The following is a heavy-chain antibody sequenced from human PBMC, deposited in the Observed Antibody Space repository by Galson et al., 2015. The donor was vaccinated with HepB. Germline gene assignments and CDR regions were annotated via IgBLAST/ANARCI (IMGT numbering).Heavy chain of an antibody. CDR1: GYSFPSYW. CDR2: IYPGDSDT. J-gene: IGHJ3*02. D-gene: IGHD3-16*02. CDR3: ARLLRLGELSLVGAFDI. V-gene: IGHV5-51*01. Sequence: QSGAEVKKPGESLKISCQGSGYSFPSYWIGWVRQMPGKGLEWMGIIYPGDSDTRYSPSFQGQVTISADKSISTAYLQWSSLKASDTAMYYCARLLRLGELSLVGAFDIWGHGTMVTVSS.